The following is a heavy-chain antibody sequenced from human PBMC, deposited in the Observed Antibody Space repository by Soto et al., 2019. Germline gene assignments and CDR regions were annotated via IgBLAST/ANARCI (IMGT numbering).Heavy chain of an antibody. J-gene: IGHJ5*02. CDR2: ISYDGSNK. CDR1: GFTFSSYG. D-gene: IGHD1-20*01. V-gene: IGHV3-30*18. CDR3: AKDRIRITGIPHP. Sequence: QVQLVESGGGVVQPGRSLRLSCAASGFTFSSYGMHWVRQAPGKGLEWVAVISYDGSNKYYADSVKGRFTISRDNSKNTLYLQMNSLRAEDTAVYYCAKDRIRITGIPHPWGQGTLVTVSS.